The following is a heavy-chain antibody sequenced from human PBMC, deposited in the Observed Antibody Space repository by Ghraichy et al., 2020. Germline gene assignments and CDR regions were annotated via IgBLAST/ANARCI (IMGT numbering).Heavy chain of an antibody. J-gene: IGHJ1*01. Sequence: SLNISCAASGFTFDDYAMHWVRQAPGKGLEWVSGISWNSGSIGYADSVKGRFTISRDNAKNSLYLQMNSLRAEDTALYYCAKDAVAGTRMRYFQHWGQGTLVTVSS. D-gene: IGHD6-19*01. CDR2: ISWNSGSI. CDR3: AKDAVAGTRMRYFQH. V-gene: IGHV3-9*01. CDR1: GFTFDDYA.